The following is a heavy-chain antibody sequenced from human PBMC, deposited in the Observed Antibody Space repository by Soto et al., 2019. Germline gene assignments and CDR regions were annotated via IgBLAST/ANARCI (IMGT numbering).Heavy chain of an antibody. V-gene: IGHV1-46*01. CDR2: INPSGGST. CDR1: GYTFTSYY. Sequence: ASVKVSCKASGYTFTSYYMHWVRQAPGQGLEWMGIINPSGGSTSYAQKFQGRVTMTRDTSTSTVYMELSSLRSEDTAVYYCARTGLRLAARDWYAFDIWGQGTMVTVSS. J-gene: IGHJ3*02. CDR3: ARTGLRLAARDWYAFDI. D-gene: IGHD3-16*01.